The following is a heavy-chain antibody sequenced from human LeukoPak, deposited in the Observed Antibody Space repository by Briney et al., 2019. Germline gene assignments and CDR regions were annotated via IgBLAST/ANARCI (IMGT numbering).Heavy chain of an antibody. V-gene: IGHV3-7*01. CDR1: GFTFGGYW. CDR2: IKQDGSEK. Sequence: GGSLELPLAASGFTFGGYWLSWFGQPPGKGWEWVANIKQDGSEKYYVDSVKGRFTISRDNAKNSLHLQMNSLRAEDTAVYYCASLYSSGWYYWGQGTLVTVSS. CDR3: ASLYSSGWYY. J-gene: IGHJ4*02. D-gene: IGHD6-19*01.